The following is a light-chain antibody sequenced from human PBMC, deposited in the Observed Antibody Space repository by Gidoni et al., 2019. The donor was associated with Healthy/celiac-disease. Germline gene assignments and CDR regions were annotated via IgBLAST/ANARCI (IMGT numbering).Light chain of an antibody. CDR1: QGISSY. Sequence: AIRMTQYPSSFSASTGDRVTITCRASQGISSYLAWYQQKPGKAPKLLIYAASTLQSGVPSRFSGSGSGTDFTLTLSCLQSEDFATYYCQQYYSYPLTFGGGTKVEIK. CDR3: QQYYSYPLT. V-gene: IGKV1-8*01. CDR2: AAS. J-gene: IGKJ4*01.